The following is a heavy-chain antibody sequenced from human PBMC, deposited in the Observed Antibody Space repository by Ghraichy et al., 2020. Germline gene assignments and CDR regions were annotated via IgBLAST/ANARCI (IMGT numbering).Heavy chain of an antibody. Sequence: LSLTCAASGFTFSSYAMSWVRQAPGKGLEWVSAISGSGGSTYYADSVKGRFTISRDNSKNTLYLQMNSLRAEDTAVYYCAKAGYDFWSGKDWFDPWGQGTLVTVSS. CDR1: GFTFSSYA. CDR3: AKAGYDFWSGKDWFDP. V-gene: IGHV3-23*01. CDR2: ISGSGGST. D-gene: IGHD3-3*01. J-gene: IGHJ5*02.